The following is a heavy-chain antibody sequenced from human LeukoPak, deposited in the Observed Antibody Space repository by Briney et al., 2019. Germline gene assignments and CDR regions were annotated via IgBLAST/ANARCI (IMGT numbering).Heavy chain of an antibody. J-gene: IGHJ4*02. D-gene: IGHD3-16*01. V-gene: IGHV1-2*02. CDR3: ASSGSLGVAASYFDY. Sequence: ASVKVSCKASGYTFPDYHIHWVRQAPGQGLEWMGWINPNSGGTNYAQKFQGRVTMTRDTSISTAYMELSRLRSDDTAVYYCASSGSLGVAASYFDYWGQGTLVTVTS. CDR2: INPNSGGT. CDR1: GYTFPDYH.